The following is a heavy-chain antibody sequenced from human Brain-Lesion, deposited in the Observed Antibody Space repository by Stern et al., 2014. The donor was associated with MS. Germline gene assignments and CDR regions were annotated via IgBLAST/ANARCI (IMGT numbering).Heavy chain of an antibody. CDR1: GGSISSGGYY. Sequence: QVQLQESGPGLVKPSQTLSLSCTVSGGSISSGGYYWSWIRQPAGKGLEWIGRIFNSGSTSYNPSLKSRVTISIDTSTNKFSLRLNPMTAADTAVYYCARGRVVPGFQYYATDVWGQGTTVIVSS. CDR2: IFNSGST. V-gene: IGHV4-61*02. D-gene: IGHD2-2*01. CDR3: ARGRVVPGFQYYATDV. J-gene: IGHJ6*02.